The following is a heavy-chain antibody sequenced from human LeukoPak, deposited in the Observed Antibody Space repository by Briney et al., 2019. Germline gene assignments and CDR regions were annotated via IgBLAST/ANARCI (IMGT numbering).Heavy chain of an antibody. Sequence: SLRLSCAASGFTFDDYAMHWVRQAPGKGLERVSGISRISASIGDADSVKGRITISRDNAKKSLYLQMNSLRAEDTALYYCAKDFSLYYYDSSGYSYESYFDYWGQGTLVTVSS. V-gene: IGHV3-9*01. CDR2: ISRISASI. CDR3: AKDFSLYYYDSSGYSYESYFDY. J-gene: IGHJ4*02. CDR1: GFTFDDYA. D-gene: IGHD3-22*01.